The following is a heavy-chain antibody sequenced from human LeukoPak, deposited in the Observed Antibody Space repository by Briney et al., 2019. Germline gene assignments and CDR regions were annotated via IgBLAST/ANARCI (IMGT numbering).Heavy chain of an antibody. J-gene: IGHJ4*02. V-gene: IGHV4-34*01. CDR1: GGSFSGYY. CDR2: INHSGST. D-gene: IGHD5-12*01. Sequence: SETLSLTCAVYGGSFSGYYWSWIRQPPGEGLEWIGEINHSGSTNYNPSLKSRVTISVDTSKNQFSLKLSSVTAADTAVYYCARGRKWLRFVGFDYWGQGTLVTVSS. CDR3: ARGRKWLRFVGFDY.